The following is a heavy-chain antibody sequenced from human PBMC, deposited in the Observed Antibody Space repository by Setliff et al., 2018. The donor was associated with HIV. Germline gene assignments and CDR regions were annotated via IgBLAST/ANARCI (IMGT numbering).Heavy chain of an antibody. Sequence: PGGSLRLSCAASGFTLTDHHLNWIRQAPGKGLEWVSYISHSGGTIKYGDSVRGRFTISRDIAKSSLYLQLDSLSVEDTAVYYCASGDILTAYFGGLDYWGQGALVTVSS. D-gene: IGHD3-9*01. J-gene: IGHJ4*02. CDR3: ASGDILTAYFGGLDY. V-gene: IGHV3-11*01. CDR2: ISHSGGTI. CDR1: GFTLTDHH.